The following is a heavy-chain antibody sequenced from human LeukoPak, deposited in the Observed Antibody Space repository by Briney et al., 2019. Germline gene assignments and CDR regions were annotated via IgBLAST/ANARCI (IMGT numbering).Heavy chain of an antibody. CDR1: NGSISSYY. J-gene: IGHJ3*02. CDR2: IYHSGGT. V-gene: IGHV4-59*08. CDR3: ARLPFCSSTSCSGHSAFDI. Sequence: SETLSLTCTVSNGSISSYYCSWIRQPPGKGLEWIGDIYHSGGTNYNPSLKSRVTISVDTSKNQFSLKLSSVTAADTAVYYCARLPFCSSTSCSGHSAFDIWGQGTMVTVSS. D-gene: IGHD2-2*01.